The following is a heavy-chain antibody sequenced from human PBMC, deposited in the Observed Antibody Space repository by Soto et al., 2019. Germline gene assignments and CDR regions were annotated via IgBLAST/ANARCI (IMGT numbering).Heavy chain of an antibody. CDR2: ISSSSSYI. Sequence: EVQLVESGGGLVKPGGSLRLSCAASGFTFSSYSMNWVRQAPGKGLEWVSSISSSSSYIYYADSVKGRFTTSRDNAKNSLYLQMNSLRAEDTAVYYCARALDYGDYRSRAFDIWGQGTMVTVSS. V-gene: IGHV3-21*01. CDR1: GFTFSSYS. D-gene: IGHD4-17*01. CDR3: ARALDYGDYRSRAFDI. J-gene: IGHJ3*02.